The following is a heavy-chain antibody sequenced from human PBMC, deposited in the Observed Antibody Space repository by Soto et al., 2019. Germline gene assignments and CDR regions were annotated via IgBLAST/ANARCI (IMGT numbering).Heavy chain of an antibody. Sequence: PGESLKISCKGSGYSFTSYWISWVRQMPGKGLEWMGRIDPSDSYTNYSPSFQGHVTISADKSISTAYLQWSSLKASDTAMYYCARHSTVQWLVKRYYYYGMDVWGQGTTVTVS. CDR3: ARHSTVQWLVKRYYYYGMDV. D-gene: IGHD6-19*01. CDR1: GYSFTSYW. V-gene: IGHV5-10-1*01. J-gene: IGHJ6*02. CDR2: IDPSDSYT.